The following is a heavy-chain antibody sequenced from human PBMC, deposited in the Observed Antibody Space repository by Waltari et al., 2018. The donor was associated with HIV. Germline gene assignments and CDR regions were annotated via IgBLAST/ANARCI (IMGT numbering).Heavy chain of an antibody. Sequence: QQQLQESGPGLVNHSETLSLTCTVSGGSISSSIYYWARLRQSPGKGLEWIGGLFPSGSTYYSPSLRSRATISGDMSANRFSLKLTSVTATDTAVYFCARHCLQKGWLPQLKYYYGMDVWGQGTTVIVSS. CDR1: GGSISSSIYY. J-gene: IGHJ6*02. CDR3: ARHCLQKGWLPQLKYYYGMDV. V-gene: IGHV4-39*01. CDR2: LFPSGST. D-gene: IGHD1-1*01.